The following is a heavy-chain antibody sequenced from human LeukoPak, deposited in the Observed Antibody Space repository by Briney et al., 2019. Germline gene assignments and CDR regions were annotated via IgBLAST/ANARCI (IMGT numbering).Heavy chain of an antibody. CDR2: IYYSGST. J-gene: IGHJ4*02. D-gene: IGHD3-22*01. CDR3: ARYDSSGYYPLRY. V-gene: IGHV4-30-4*08. CDR1: GGSINSNSYY. Sequence: SETLSLTCAVSGGSINSNSYYWAWIRQPPGKGLEWIGYIYYSGSTYYNPSLKSRVTISVDTSKNQFSLKLSSVTAADTAVYYCARYDSSGYYPLRYWGQGTLVTVSS.